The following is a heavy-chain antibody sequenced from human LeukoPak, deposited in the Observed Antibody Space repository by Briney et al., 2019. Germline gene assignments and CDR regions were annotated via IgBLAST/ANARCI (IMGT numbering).Heavy chain of an antibody. J-gene: IGHJ4*02. CDR1: GFXFSRYA. CDR3: VKDVGGSYAFDY. D-gene: IGHD1-26*01. Sequence: PGGSLRLSCSASGFXFSRYAMHWVRQAPGKGLEYVSGINDNGGRTHYGDSVKGRFSISRDNSKNTLHLQMSTLRAEDTALYYCVKDVGGSYAFDYWGQGILVTVAS. CDR2: INDNGGRT. V-gene: IGHV3-64D*09.